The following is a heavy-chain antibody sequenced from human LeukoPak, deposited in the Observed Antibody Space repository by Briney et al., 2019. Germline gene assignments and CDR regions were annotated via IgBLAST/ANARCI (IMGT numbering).Heavy chain of an antibody. CDR1: GYTFTSYY. V-gene: IGHV1-46*01. CDR3: ARDLVGGYYSWYFDL. J-gene: IGHJ2*01. D-gene: IGHD3-3*01. CDR2: INPSGGST. Sequence: ASVKVSCKASGYTFTSYYMHWVRQAPGQGLEWMGIINPSGGSTSYAQKFQGRVTMTRDTSTSTAYMELSSLRSEDTAVYYCARDLVGGYYSWYFDLWGRGTLVTVSS.